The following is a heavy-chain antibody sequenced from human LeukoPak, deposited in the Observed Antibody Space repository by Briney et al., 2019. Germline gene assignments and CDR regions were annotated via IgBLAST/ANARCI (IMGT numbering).Heavy chain of an antibody. Sequence: EASVKVSCKASGYTFTGYYMHWVRQAPGQGLEWMGWINPNSGGTNYAQKFQGRVTMTRDTSISTVYMELSRLRSDDTAVYYCATYYYYGMDVWGQGTTVTVSS. V-gene: IGHV1-2*02. CDR3: ATYYYYGMDV. CDR2: INPNSGGT. CDR1: GYTFTGYY. J-gene: IGHJ6*02.